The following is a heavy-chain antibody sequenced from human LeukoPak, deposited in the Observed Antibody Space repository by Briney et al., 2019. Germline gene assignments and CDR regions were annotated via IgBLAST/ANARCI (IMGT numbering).Heavy chain of an antibody. V-gene: IGHV1-18*04. J-gene: IGHJ4*02. CDR3: ARVDLLTGYYFFDY. CDR1: GYTFTSYY. D-gene: IGHD3-9*01. Sequence: ASVKVSCKASGYTFTSYYMHWVRQAPGQGLEWVGWIRGDNGNTNYAQKFQGRVTMTTDTSTSTAYMELRSLGSDETAVYYCARVDLLTGYYFFDYWGQGTLVTVSS. CDR2: IRGDNGNT.